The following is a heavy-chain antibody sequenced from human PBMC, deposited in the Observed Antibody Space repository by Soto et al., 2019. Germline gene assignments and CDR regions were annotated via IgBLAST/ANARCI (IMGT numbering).Heavy chain of an antibody. D-gene: IGHD3-3*01. CDR2: IRAYNGNT. J-gene: IGHJ6*02. V-gene: IGHV1-18*01. Sequence: ASVKVSCKASGYTFPSYGISWVRQAPGQGLEWMGWIRAYNGNTNYAQNLQGRVTMTTYTSTSKAYMELRSLRSDDPAVYYCARGPWGPRVVIIYYYGMDVWGQGTTVTVSS. CDR3: ARGPWGPRVVIIYYYGMDV. CDR1: GYTFPSYG.